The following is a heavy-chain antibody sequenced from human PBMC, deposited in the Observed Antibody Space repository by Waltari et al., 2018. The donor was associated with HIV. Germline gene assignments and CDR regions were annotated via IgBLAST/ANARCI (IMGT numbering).Heavy chain of an antibody. CDR1: GFTFTSYG. CDR2: ISSSSRTI. D-gene: IGHD3-22*01. J-gene: IGHJ4*02. CDR3: ARETYYYDSSGPYFDY. Sequence: EVQLVESGGGLVQPGGSLRLSCAASGFTFTSYGMNWVRQAPGKGLEGGSFISSSSRTIYYADYVKGRFTISRDNDKNSLYLQMNSLRAEDTAVYYCARETYYYDSSGPYFDYWGQGILVTVSS. V-gene: IGHV3-48*01.